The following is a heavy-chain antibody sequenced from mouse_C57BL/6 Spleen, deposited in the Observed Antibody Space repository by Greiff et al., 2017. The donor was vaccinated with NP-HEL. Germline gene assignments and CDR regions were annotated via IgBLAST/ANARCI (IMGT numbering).Heavy chain of an antibody. J-gene: IGHJ2*01. CDR2: IDPSDSYT. V-gene: IGHV1-50*01. Sequence: QVQLQQPGAELVKPGASVKLSCKASGYTFTSYWMQWVKQRPGQGLEWIGEIDPSDSYTNYNQKFKGKATLTVDTSSSTAYMQLSSLTSEDYAVYYCARVVTTEVGDWGQGTTLTVSS. CDR3: ARVVTTEVGD. D-gene: IGHD2-3*01. CDR1: GYTFTSYW.